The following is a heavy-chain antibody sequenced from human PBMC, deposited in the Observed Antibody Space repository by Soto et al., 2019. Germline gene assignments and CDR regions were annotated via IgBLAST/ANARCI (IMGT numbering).Heavy chain of an antibody. CDR1: GFTFSRYS. J-gene: IGHJ4*02. CDR3: ARDSAIAAAGTGNFDY. Sequence: PGGSLRLSCAASGFTFSRYSMNWVRQAPGKGLEWVSLISWDGGSTYYADSVKGRFTISRDNAKNSLYLQMNSLRAEDRAVYCCARDSAIAAAGTGNFDYWGQGTLVTV. CDR2: ISWDGGST. V-gene: IGHV3-48*04. D-gene: IGHD6-13*01.